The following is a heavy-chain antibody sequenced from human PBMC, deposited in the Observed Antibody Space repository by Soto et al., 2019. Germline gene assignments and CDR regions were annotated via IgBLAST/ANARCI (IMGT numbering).Heavy chain of an antibody. J-gene: IGHJ4*02. CDR3: TTERPYTPMDFDY. CDR2: ITSKNDGGAT. Sequence: GGSLRLSCAASGFPFSHAWRSWVGQAPGKGLEWGGRITSKNDGGATEYAAPVKGGFTISRDASKNTLYLQMNNLKTESTVIYYCTTERPYTPMDFDYWGQGTLVTVSS. D-gene: IGHD5-18*01. V-gene: IGHV3-15*01. CDR1: GFPFSHAW.